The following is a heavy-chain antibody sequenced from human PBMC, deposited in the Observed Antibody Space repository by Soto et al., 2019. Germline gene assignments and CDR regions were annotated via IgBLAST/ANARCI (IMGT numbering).Heavy chain of an antibody. CDR1: GYTFTSYA. J-gene: IGHJ4*02. CDR2: INAGNGNT. Sequence: ASVKVSCKASGYTFTSYAMHWVRQAPGQRLEWMGWINAGNGNTKYSQKFQGRVTITRDTSASTAYMELSSRRSEDTAGYSCAQVLISYCTNGVCYKAPFDHWGQGILVTVSS. CDR3: AQVLISYCTNGVCYKAPFDH. V-gene: IGHV1-3*01. D-gene: IGHD2-8*01.